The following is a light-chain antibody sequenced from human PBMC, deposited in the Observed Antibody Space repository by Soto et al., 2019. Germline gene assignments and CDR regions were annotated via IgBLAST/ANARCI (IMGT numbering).Light chain of an antibody. CDR2: GAS. CDR1: QGLTSNF. Sequence: EIVLTQSPGTLSLSPGERATLSCRASQGLTSNFLAWYQQKPGQAPSLLIYGASNRATGVPDRFSGGGSGTDFTLTISRLEPEDFAVYFCQQYVTAPRTFGQGTKVDIK. V-gene: IGKV3-20*01. CDR3: QQYVTAPRT. J-gene: IGKJ1*01.